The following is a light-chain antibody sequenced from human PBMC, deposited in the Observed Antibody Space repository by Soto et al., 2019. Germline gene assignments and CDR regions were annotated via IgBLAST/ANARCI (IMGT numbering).Light chain of an antibody. V-gene: IGKV3-20*01. CDR1: QSISSSY. CDR3: QQYGSSSYT. CDR2: GAS. J-gene: IGKJ2*01. Sequence: EIVLTQSPGTLSLSPGERATLSCRASQSISSSYLAWYQQKPGQAPRLLIYGASNRATGVPDRFSGSGSGTDLTLAINRLEREDFAVYYCQQYGSSSYTFGQGTKLDIK.